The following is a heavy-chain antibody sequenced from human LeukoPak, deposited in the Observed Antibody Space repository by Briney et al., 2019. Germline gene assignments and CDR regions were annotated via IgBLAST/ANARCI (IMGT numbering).Heavy chain of an antibody. CDR1: GDSIDSGTYY. D-gene: IGHD4-23*01. Sequence: PSETLSLTCAVSGDSIDSGTYYWGWIRQPPGKGLEWIGSIHYSGNTYYNSSLKSRVSISADMSKNQFSVMLTSATSADTAVYYCARHDEYGGNPTFDYWGQGTLVTVSS. V-gene: IGHV4-39*01. J-gene: IGHJ4*02. CDR2: IHYSGNT. CDR3: ARHDEYGGNPTFDY.